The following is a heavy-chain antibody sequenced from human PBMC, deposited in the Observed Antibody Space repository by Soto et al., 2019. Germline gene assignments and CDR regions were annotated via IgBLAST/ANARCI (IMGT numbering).Heavy chain of an antibody. J-gene: IGHJ6*02. CDR1: GFTFSDYY. CDR2: ISSSGSTI. D-gene: IGHD3-3*01. Sequence: GGSLRLSCAASGFTFSDYYMRWMRQAPGKGLEWVSYISSSGSTIYYADSVKGRSTISRDNAKNSLYLQMNSLRAEDTAVYYCARGDYDFWSGYLGDYYYYGMDVWGQGTTVTVSS. V-gene: IGHV3-11*01. CDR3: ARGDYDFWSGYLGDYYYYGMDV.